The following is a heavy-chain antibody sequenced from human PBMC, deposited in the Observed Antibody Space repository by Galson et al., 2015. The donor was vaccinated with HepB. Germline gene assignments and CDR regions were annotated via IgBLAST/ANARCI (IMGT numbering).Heavy chain of an antibody. CDR1: GFSLRTRGMC. CDR3: ARIMHLGGFWSRFDP. D-gene: IGHD3-3*01. CDR2: ICWGVDK. V-gene: IGHV2-70*01. J-gene: IGHJ5*02. Sequence: PARVKPTPTLTLTCPFSGFSLRTRGMCGSWIRQPPGEAPEWLATICWGVDKYYSTSLKTRLTISKDTSKNQVVLTMTNMDPVDTATYYCARIMHLGGFWSRFDPWGQGTLVTVSS.